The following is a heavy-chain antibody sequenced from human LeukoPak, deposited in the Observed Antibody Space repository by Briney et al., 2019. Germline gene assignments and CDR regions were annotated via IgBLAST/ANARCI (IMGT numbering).Heavy chain of an antibody. J-gene: IGHJ4*02. D-gene: IGHD6-19*01. CDR1: GXTFSNYA. CDR3: AKGSSTGWPYYFDY. V-gene: IGHV3-23*01. CDR2: NTGSGGST. Sequence: PGGSLRLSCAASGXTFSNYAMSWVRQAPGKGLEWVSANTGSGGSTYCADSVKGRFTISRDNSKNTLYLQMNSLRAEDTAIYYCAKGSSTGWPYYFDYWGQGTLVTVSS.